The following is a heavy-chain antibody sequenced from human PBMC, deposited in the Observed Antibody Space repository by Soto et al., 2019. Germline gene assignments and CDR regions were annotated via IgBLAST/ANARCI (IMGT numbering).Heavy chain of an antibody. CDR1: GYTFTSYG. J-gene: IGHJ6*02. Sequence: ASVKVSCKASGYTFTSYGISWVRQAPGQGLEWMRWISAYNGNTNYAQKLQGRVTMTTDTSTSTAYMELRSLRSDDTAVYYCARGGVGYCSGGSCYYYYYGMDVWGQGTTVTVSS. CDR3: ARGGVGYCSGGSCYYYYYGMDV. CDR2: ISAYNGNT. V-gene: IGHV1-18*01. D-gene: IGHD2-15*01.